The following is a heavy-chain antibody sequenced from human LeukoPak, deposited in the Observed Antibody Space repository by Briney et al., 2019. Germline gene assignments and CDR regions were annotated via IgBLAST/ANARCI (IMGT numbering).Heavy chain of an antibody. CDR1: GYTFTGYY. V-gene: IGHV1-2*02. J-gene: IGHJ4*02. D-gene: IGHD5-12*01. Sequence: ASVKVSCKASGYTFTGYYMHWVRQAPGQGFEWMGWINPNSGGTNYAQKFQGRVTLTRDTSISTAYMELSSLRSDDTAVYYCARDGDHRGHDYGKYLWGQGTLVTVSS. CDR2: INPNSGGT. CDR3: ARDGDHRGHDYGKYL.